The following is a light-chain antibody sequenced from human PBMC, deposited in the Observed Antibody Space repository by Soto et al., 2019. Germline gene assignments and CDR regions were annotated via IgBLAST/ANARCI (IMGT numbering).Light chain of an antibody. CDR3: QQANSFPFT. Sequence: DIQMTQSPSFVSASVGDRVTITCRASQSVNTWLAWYQQKPGKAPNLLIYGASSLQGGVPSRFSGSGSGTDFTLTINSLQPEDFATYYCQQANSFPFTFGPGTKVDVK. CDR1: QSVNTW. CDR2: GAS. V-gene: IGKV1-12*01. J-gene: IGKJ3*01.